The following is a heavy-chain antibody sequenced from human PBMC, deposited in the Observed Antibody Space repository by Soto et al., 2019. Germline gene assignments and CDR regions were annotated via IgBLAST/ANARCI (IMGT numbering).Heavy chain of an antibody. CDR2: ISGSGGST. V-gene: IGHV3-23*01. CDR1: GFTFSSYA. CDR3: AKDLLGGSGYYFDY. J-gene: IGHJ4*02. D-gene: IGHD3-22*01. Sequence: GESLKISCAASGFTFSSYAMSWVRQAPGKGLEWVSAISGSGGSTYYADSVKGRFTISRDNSKNTLYLQMNSLRAEDTAVYYCAKDLLGGSGYYFDYWGQGTLVTVSS.